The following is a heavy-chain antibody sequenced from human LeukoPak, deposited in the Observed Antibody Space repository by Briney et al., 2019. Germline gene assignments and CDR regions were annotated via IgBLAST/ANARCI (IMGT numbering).Heavy chain of an antibody. CDR2: IYHSGST. CDR1: GYSISSGYY. J-gene: IGHJ4*02. D-gene: IGHD5-18*01. Sequence: SETLSLTCTVSGYSISSGYYWGWIRQPPGKGLEWIGSIYHSGSTYYNPSLKSRVTISVDTSKNQFSLKLSSVTAADTAVYYCARDRGYSYGSNFDYWAREPWSPSPQ. CDR3: ARDRGYSYGSNFDY. V-gene: IGHV4-38-2*02.